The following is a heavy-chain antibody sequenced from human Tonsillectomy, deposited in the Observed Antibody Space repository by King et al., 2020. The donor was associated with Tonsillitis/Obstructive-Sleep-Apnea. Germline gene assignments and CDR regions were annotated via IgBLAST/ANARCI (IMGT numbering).Heavy chain of an antibody. D-gene: IGHD6-13*01. CDR3: ARETPPPMAAAGSNYFDY. J-gene: IGHJ4*02. Sequence: QLVQSGSELKKPGASVKVSCKASGYTFTTYAMNWVRQAPGQGLEWMGWINTNTGNPTYAQGFTGRFVFSLDTSVSTEHLQINSLKAEDTAVYYCARETPPPMAAAGSNYFDYWGQGTLVTVSS. V-gene: IGHV7-4-1*02. CDR1: GYTFTTYA. CDR2: INTNTGNP.